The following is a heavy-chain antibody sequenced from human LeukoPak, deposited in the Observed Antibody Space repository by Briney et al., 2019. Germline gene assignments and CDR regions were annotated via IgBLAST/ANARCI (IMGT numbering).Heavy chain of an antibody. V-gene: IGHV3-74*01. CDR2: IKNDGSST. D-gene: IGHD3-10*01. CDR1: GFTFSSYW. CDR3: ARLTFGGYSGSGSDI. Sequence: GGSLRLSCAASGFTFSSYWMHWVRQAPGKGLVWVSRIKNDGSSTNYADFVKGRFTISRDNAKNTLYLQMNSLRAEDTAVYYCARLTFGGYSGSGSDIWGQGTMVTVSS. J-gene: IGHJ3*02.